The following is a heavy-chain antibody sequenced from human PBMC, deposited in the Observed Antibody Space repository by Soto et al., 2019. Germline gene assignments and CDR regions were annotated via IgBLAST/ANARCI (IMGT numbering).Heavy chain of an antibody. CDR3: ASCYAGCYYYYYMDV. Sequence: AGGSLRLSCAASGFTFSSYSMNWVRQAPGKGLEWVSSISSSSSYIYYADSVKGRFTISRDNAKNSLYLQMNSLRAEDTAVYYCASCYAGCYYYYYMDVWGKGTTVTVSS. CDR2: ISSSSSYI. V-gene: IGHV3-21*01. D-gene: IGHD2-2*01. CDR1: GFTFSSYS. J-gene: IGHJ6*03.